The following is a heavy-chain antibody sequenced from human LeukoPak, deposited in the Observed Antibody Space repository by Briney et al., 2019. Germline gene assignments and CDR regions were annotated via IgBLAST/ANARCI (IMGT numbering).Heavy chain of an antibody. CDR2: IYSGGDT. D-gene: IGHD1-1*01. CDR1: GIIVSSNY. J-gene: IGHJ4*02. CDR3: ARRTGEGFFDY. V-gene: IGHV3-66*01. Sequence: GGSLRLSRAASGIIVSSNYMTWVRQAPGKGLEWLSVIYSGGDTYYADSVKGRFTISRGNSKNTLFLQMNSLRAEDTAVYYCARRTGEGFFDYWGQGTLVTVSS.